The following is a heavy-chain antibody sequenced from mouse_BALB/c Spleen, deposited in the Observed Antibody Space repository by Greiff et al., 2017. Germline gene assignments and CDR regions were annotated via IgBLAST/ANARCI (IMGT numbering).Heavy chain of an antibody. V-gene: IGHV14-3*02. J-gene: IGHJ2*01. CDR1: GFNITDTY. CDR3: ASHLRDFDY. Sequence: EVKLMESGAELVKPGASVKLSCTASGFNITDTYMHWVKQRPEQGLEWIGRIGPANGNTKYDPKFQGKATITADTASNTAYLQLSSLTSEDTAVYYCASHLRDFDYWGQGTTLTVSA. CDR2: IGPANGNT.